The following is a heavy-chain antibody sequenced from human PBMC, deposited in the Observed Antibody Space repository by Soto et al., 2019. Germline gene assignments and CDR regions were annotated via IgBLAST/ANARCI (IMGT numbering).Heavy chain of an antibody. J-gene: IGHJ4*02. V-gene: IGHV3-74*01. CDR3: ASITPLRYSTVTTSY. Sequence: GGSLRLSCAASGFTFSSYWMHWVRQAPGKGLVWVSRINSDGSSASYADSVKGRFTISRDNAKNTLYLQMNSLRAEDTAVYYCASITPLRYSTVTTSYWGQGTLVTVSS. D-gene: IGHD4-17*01. CDR2: INSDGSSA. CDR1: GFTFSSYW.